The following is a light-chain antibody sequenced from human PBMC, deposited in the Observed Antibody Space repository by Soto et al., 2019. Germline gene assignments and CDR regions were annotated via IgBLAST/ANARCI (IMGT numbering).Light chain of an antibody. CDR3: SSYTSSSTLLDV. Sequence: QSVLTQPASVPGSPGQSITISCTGTSSDVGGYNYVSWYQQHPGKAPKLMIYEVSNRPSGVSNRFSGSKSGNTASLTISGLQAEDEADYYCSSYTSSSTLLDVFGTGTKVTVL. CDR1: SSDVGGYNY. CDR2: EVS. V-gene: IGLV2-14*01. J-gene: IGLJ1*01.